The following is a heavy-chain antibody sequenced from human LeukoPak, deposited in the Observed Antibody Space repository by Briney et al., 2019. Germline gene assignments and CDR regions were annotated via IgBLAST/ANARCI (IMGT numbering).Heavy chain of an antibody. CDR3: ASSYCSGGTCYSTGELDY. CDR1: GFTFSSYN. V-gene: IGHV3-48*01. CDR2: ISSSSTTI. D-gene: IGHD2-15*01. J-gene: IGHJ4*02. Sequence: GGSLRLSCAASGFTFSSYNMNWVRQAPGKGLEWVSYISSSSTTIYHADSVKGRFTISRDNAKNSLYLQMNSLRAEDTAVYYCASSYCSGGTCYSTGELDYWGQGTLVTVSS.